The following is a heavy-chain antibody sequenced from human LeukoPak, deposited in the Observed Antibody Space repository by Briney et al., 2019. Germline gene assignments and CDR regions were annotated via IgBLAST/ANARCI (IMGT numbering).Heavy chain of an antibody. J-gene: IGHJ4*02. CDR1: GLTFSSSG. Sequence: PGGSLRLSCTASGLTFSSSGMHWVRQAPGKGLDWVSLINHDGTNTFYADSVKGRFTISRDNSQNTLYLQMNSLRGEDTAVYYCTNFDYWGQGTLVTVSS. CDR2: INHDGTNT. CDR3: TNFDY. V-gene: IGHV3-30*02.